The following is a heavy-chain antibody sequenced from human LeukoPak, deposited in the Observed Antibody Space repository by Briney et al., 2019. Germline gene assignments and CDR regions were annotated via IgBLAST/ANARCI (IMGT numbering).Heavy chain of an antibody. Sequence: SETLSLTCVLYGGSSSGYYWNWIRQPPGKGLEWIGEINHSGSTNYNPSLKSRVTISVDTSKSRFSLRLSSVTAADTAVYYCARRGPPRTLLRGVKSGWFDPWGQGTLVTVSS. J-gene: IGHJ5*02. CDR3: ARRGPPRTLLRGVKSGWFDP. V-gene: IGHV4-34*01. CDR2: INHSGST. CDR1: GGSSSGYY. D-gene: IGHD3-10*01.